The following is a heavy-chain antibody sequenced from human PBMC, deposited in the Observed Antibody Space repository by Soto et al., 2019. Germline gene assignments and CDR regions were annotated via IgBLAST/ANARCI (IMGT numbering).Heavy chain of an antibody. Sequence: EVLLVESGGGLVQPGGSLKLSCEASGFVFKDSSIHWVRQASGKGLEWVGRIRDRASNYATAYAASVKGRFTISRDDSNNKANLQMDSLKTEDTAIYYCTRRISAAQDYWGQGTLVTVS. D-gene: IGHD1-20*01. CDR3: TRRISAAQDY. CDR2: IRDRASNYAT. CDR1: GFVFKDSS. J-gene: IGHJ4*02. V-gene: IGHV3-73*01.